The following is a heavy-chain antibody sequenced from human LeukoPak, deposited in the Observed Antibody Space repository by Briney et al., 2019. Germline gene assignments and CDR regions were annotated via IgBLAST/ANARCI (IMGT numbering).Heavy chain of an antibody. CDR3: ARGYAMVRGVNFDY. V-gene: IGHV3-48*01. J-gene: IGHJ4*02. Sequence: GGSLRLSCAASGFTFSSYSMNWVRQAPGKGLEWVSYISSSSTIYYADSVKGRFTISRDNAKNSLYLQMNSLRAEDTAVYYCARGYAMVRGVNFDYWGQGTLVTVSS. D-gene: IGHD3-10*01. CDR1: GFTFSSYS. CDR2: ISSSSTI.